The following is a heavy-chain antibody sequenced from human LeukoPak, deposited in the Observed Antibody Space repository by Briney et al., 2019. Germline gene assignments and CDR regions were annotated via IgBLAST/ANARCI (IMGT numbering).Heavy chain of an antibody. D-gene: IGHD1-14*01. V-gene: IGHV3-23*01. Sequence: GSLRLSCAASGFTFSTYAMSWVRQAPGKGLEWVSAISGSGGSTFNADSVKGRFTISRDNSKNTLFLQMNSLRAEDTAIYYCAKDHPSGYYFDYWGQGTLVTVSS. CDR2: ISGSGGST. CDR1: GFTFSTYA. J-gene: IGHJ4*02. CDR3: AKDHPSGYYFDY.